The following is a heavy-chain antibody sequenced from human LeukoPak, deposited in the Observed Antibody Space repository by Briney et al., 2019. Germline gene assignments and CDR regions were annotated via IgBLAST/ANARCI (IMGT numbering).Heavy chain of an antibody. J-gene: IGHJ4*02. CDR1: GGTFSSYA. CDR3: ARSYSGGYDYFYYFDY. CDR2: IIPIFGTA. V-gene: IGHV1-69*13. D-gene: IGHD5-12*01. Sequence: ASVKVSCKASGGTFSSYAISWVRQAPGQGLEWTGGIIPIFGTANYAQKFQGRVTITADESTSTAYMELGSLGSEDTAVYYCARSYSGGYDYFYYFDYWGQGTLVTVSS.